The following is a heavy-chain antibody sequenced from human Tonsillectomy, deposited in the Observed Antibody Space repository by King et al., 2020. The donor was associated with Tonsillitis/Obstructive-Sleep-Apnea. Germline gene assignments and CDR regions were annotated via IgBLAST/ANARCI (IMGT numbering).Heavy chain of an antibody. CDR3: ARHYYGSGSYQRYFDY. D-gene: IGHD3-10*01. Sequence: QLQESGPGLVKPSETLSLTCTVSGGSISSYYWSWIRQPPGKGLEWIGYIYYSGSTNYNPSLKSRFTISVDTSKNQFSLKLSSVTAADTAVYYCARHYYGSGSYQRYFDYWGQGTLVTASS. V-gene: IGHV4-59*01. J-gene: IGHJ4*02. CDR2: IYYSGST. CDR1: GGSISSYY.